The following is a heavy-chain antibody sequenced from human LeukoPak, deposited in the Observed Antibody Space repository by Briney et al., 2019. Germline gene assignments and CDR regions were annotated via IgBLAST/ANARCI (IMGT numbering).Heavy chain of an antibody. Sequence: GESLKISCKGSGYSFANYWIGWVRQMPGNGLEWMGIIYPGDSQTRYSPSFQGQVTISADKFISTAYLQWSSLKASDTAIYYCARLGIAATGLWGQGTLVTVSS. J-gene: IGHJ4*02. D-gene: IGHD6-13*01. V-gene: IGHV5-51*01. CDR2: IYPGDSQT. CDR3: ARLGIAATGL. CDR1: GYSFANYW.